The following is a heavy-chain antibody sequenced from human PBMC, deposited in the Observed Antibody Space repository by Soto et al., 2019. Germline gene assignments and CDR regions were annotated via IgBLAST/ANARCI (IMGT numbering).Heavy chain of an antibody. CDR1: GGTFSSYT. CDR2: IIPILGIA. D-gene: IGHD3-16*02. Sequence: ASVKVSCKASGGTFSSYTISWVRQAPGQGLEWMGRIIPILGIANYAQKFQGRVTITADKSTSTAYMELSSLRSEDTAVYYCARDFYRSDTENPYYYYMDVWGKGTTVTVSS. J-gene: IGHJ6*03. V-gene: IGHV1-69*04. CDR3: ARDFYRSDTENPYYYYMDV.